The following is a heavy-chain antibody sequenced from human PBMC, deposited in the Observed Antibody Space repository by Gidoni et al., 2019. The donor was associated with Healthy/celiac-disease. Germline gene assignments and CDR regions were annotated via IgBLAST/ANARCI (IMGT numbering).Heavy chain of an antibody. CDR1: GFTFSSDG. CDR2: IWYDGSNK. Sequence: QVQLVASGGGVVQPGRSLRLSRAASGFTFSSDGMHWVRQAPGKGLEWVAVIWYDGSNKDYADSVKGRFTISRDNSKNTLYLQMNSLRAEDTAVYYCAREGIAAAGTHYYYGMDVWGQGTTVTVSS. CDR3: AREGIAAAGTHYYYGMDV. J-gene: IGHJ6*02. D-gene: IGHD6-13*01. V-gene: IGHV3-33*01.